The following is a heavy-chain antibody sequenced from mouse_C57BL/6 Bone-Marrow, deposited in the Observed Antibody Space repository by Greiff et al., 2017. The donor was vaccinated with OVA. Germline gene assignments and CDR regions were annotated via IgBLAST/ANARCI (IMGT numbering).Heavy chain of an antibody. CDR1: GYTFTSYG. CDR2: IDPRSGNT. J-gene: IGHJ4*01. Sequence: VQLQQSGAELARPGASVKLSCKASGYTFTSYGISWVKQRTGQGLEWIGEIDPRSGNTYYNEKFQGKATLTADKSSSTAYMELRSLTSEDSAVYFCARAVRFFYAMDYWGQGTSVTVSS. CDR3: ARAVRFFYAMDY. V-gene: IGHV1-81*01.